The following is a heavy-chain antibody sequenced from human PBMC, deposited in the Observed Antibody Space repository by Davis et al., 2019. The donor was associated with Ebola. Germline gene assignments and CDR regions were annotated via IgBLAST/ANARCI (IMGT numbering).Heavy chain of an antibody. J-gene: IGHJ4*02. CDR1: GFTFSSYG. CDR3: ARGPYSYGWNY. V-gene: IGHV3-33*01. Sequence: GGSLRLSCAASGFTFSSYGMHWVRQAPGKRLEWVAVIWYDGSNKYYADSVKGRFTISRDNAKNSLYLQMNSLRAEDTAVYYCARGPYSYGWNYWGQGTLVTVSS. CDR2: IWYDGSNK. D-gene: IGHD5-18*01.